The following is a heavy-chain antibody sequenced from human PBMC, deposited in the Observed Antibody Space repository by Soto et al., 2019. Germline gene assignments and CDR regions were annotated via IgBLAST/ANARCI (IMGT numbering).Heavy chain of an antibody. V-gene: IGHV3-66*01. J-gene: IGHJ5*02. CDR2: IYIGGST. CDR1: GFTVSSKY. CDR3: ARGQESNWFDP. Sequence: PGGSLRLSCAASGFTVSSKYMNWVRQAPGKWLEWVSVIYIGGSTYYADSVKGRFTISRDNSKNTLYLQMNSLRAEDTAVYYCARGQESNWFDPWGQGTLVTVSS.